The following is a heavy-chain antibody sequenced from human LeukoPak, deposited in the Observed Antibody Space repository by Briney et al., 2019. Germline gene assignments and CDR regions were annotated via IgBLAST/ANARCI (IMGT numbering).Heavy chain of an antibody. CDR1: KFTFSNYA. D-gene: IGHD3/OR15-3a*01. J-gene: IGHJ4*02. CDR3: AKRSNFWAGYLDY. Sequence: GGSLRLSCTASKFTFSNYAMSWVRQAPGKGLEWVSVISGSGGSTYYADSVKGRFTISRDNSKDTLFLQMNSLRTEDTAVYYCAKRSNFWAGYLDYWGQGTLVTVSS. V-gene: IGHV3-23*01. CDR2: ISGSGGST.